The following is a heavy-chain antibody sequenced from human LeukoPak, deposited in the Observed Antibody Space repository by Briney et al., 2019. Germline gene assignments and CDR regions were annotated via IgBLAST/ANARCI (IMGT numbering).Heavy chain of an antibody. Sequence: GGSLRLSCAASGFTFSSYGMTWVRQAPGKGLEWVSYISSSGSTIYYADSVKGRFTISRDNAKNSLYLQMNSLRAEDTAVYYYARGGGRTLFFDYWGQGTLVTVFS. CDR2: ISSSGSTI. V-gene: IGHV3-48*03. D-gene: IGHD1/OR15-1a*01. CDR1: GFTFSSYG. CDR3: ARGGGRTLFFDY. J-gene: IGHJ4*02.